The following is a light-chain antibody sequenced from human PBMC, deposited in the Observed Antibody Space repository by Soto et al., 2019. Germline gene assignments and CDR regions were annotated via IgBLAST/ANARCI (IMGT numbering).Light chain of an antibody. Sequence: EIVLSQSPGTLSLSPGERATLSCSASQSVRSSYLAWYQQKPGQAPRLLIYDASSRATGIPDRFSGSGSGTDFTLTISRLEPEDFAVYYCHQYGSSSWTFGQGPRWIS. CDR1: QSVRSSY. J-gene: IGKJ1*01. CDR3: HQYGSSSWT. V-gene: IGKV3-20*01. CDR2: DAS.